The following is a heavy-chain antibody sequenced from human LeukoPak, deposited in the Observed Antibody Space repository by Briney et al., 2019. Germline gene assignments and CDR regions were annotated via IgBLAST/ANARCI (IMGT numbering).Heavy chain of an antibody. D-gene: IGHD3-3*01. V-gene: IGHV3-74*01. CDR3: ARARFKSDY. CDR1: GFPFSTYW. CDR2: INSDGTYT. J-gene: IGHJ4*02. Sequence: PGGYLRLSCAASGFPFSTYWMDWVRQAPGKGLVWVSRINSDGTYTTYADSVKGRFTISRDNAKDTLFLQMNTLRVEDTAVYYCARARFKSDYWGQGTLVTSPQ.